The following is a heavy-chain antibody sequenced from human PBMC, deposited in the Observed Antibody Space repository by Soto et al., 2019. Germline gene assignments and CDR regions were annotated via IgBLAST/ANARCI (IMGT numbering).Heavy chain of an antibody. Sequence: KSSETLSLTCAVSGGSISSSNWWSWVRQPPGKGLEWIGEIYHSGSTNYNPSLKSRVTISVDKSKNQFSLKLSSVTAADTAVYYCARGGYDYVWGSYRSFDYWGQGTLVTVSS. J-gene: IGHJ4*02. V-gene: IGHV4-4*02. CDR1: GGSISSSNW. D-gene: IGHD3-16*02. CDR2: IYHSGST. CDR3: ARGGYDYVWGSYRSFDY.